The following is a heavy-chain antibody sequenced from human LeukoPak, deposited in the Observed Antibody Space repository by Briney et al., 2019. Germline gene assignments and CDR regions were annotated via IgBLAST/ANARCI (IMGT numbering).Heavy chain of an antibody. V-gene: IGHV1-18*01. CDR1: GYAFGSYG. D-gene: IGHD6-13*01. CDR2: ISGVNDNT. CDR3: GRDHGIATVGTAADP. Sequence: ASVKVSCKASGYAFGSYGVTWVRQAPGQGLEWMGWISGVNDNTDYAGKFQGRITMTTETSTRTAYMELRSLSPDDTAVYYCGRDHGIATVGTAADPWGQGTLVIVSS. J-gene: IGHJ5*02.